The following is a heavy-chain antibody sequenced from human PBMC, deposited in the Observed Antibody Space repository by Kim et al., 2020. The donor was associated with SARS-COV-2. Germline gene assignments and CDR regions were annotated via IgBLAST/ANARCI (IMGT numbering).Heavy chain of an antibody. CDR1: GYSFTSYW. CDR2: IYPGDSDT. Sequence: GESLKISCKGSGYSFTSYWIGWVRQMPGKGLEWMGIIYPGDSDTRYSPSFQGQVTISADKSISTAYLQWSSLKASDTAMYYCAVGAYDFWSGSYGMDVWGQGTTVTVSS. CDR3: AVGAYDFWSGSYGMDV. J-gene: IGHJ6*02. V-gene: IGHV5-51*01. D-gene: IGHD3-3*01.